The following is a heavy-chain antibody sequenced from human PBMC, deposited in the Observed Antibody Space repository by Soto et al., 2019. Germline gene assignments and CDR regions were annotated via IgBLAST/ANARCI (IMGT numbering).Heavy chain of an antibody. J-gene: IGHJ4*02. D-gene: IGHD3-22*01. CDR1: GVFSRFCY. V-gene: IGHV4-34*01. Sequence: SETLSHTCAVSGVFSRFCYWSWSCRPPGKGLEWIGEINHSGSTNYNPSLKSRVTISVDTSKNQFSLKLSSVTAADTAVYYCAREHYYDSSGYYPLDYWGQGTLVTVS. CDR3: AREHYYDSSGYYPLDY. CDR2: INHSGST.